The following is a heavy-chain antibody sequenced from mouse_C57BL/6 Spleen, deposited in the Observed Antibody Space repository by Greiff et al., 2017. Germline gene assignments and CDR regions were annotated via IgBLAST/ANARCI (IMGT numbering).Heavy chain of an antibody. CDR3: ARTYYGNFFFDY. V-gene: IGHV1-26*01. CDR2: INPNNGGT. Sequence: EVKLMESGPELVKPGASVKISCKASGYTFTDYYMNWVKQSHGKSLEWIGDINPNNGGTSYNQKFKGKATLTVDKSSSTAYMELRSLTSEDSAVYYCARTYYGNFFFDYWGQGTTLTVSS. J-gene: IGHJ2*01. CDR1: GYTFTDYY. D-gene: IGHD2-10*01.